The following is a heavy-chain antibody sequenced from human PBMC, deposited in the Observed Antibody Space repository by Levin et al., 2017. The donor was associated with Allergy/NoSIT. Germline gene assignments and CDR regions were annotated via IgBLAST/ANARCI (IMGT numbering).Heavy chain of an antibody. D-gene: IGHD3-3*01. CDR1: GYTFSAYY. CDR3: ARAPPIFYFDY. J-gene: IGHJ4*02. Sequence: GESLKISCKTSGYTFSAYYIQWVRQAPGQGLEWMGWINPSSGGTKYAQKFQGSITMTRDTSISTAYMELSSLRSDDTAVYYCARAPPIFYFDYWGQGTLVTVSS. CDR2: INPSSGGT. V-gene: IGHV1-2*02.